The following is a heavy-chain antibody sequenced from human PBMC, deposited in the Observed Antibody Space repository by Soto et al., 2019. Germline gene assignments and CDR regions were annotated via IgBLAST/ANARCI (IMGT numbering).Heavy chain of an antibody. J-gene: IGHJ4*02. CDR1: GFTFSSYS. CDR2: ISSSSSYI. Sequence: GGSLRLSCAASGFTFSSYSMNWVRQAPGKGLEWVSSISSSSSYIYYADSVKGRFTISRDNAKNSLYLQMNSLRAEDTAVYYCARAGSSWYFYFDYWGQGTLVTVSS. D-gene: IGHD6-13*01. CDR3: ARAGSSWYFYFDY. V-gene: IGHV3-21*01.